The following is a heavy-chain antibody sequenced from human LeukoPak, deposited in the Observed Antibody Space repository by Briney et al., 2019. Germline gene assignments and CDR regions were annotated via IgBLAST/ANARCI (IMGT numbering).Heavy chain of an antibody. J-gene: IGHJ4*02. Sequence: GGSLRLSCAASGFTFSSYAMHWVRQAPGKGLEWVAVISYDGSNKYYADSVKGRFTISRDNSKNTLYLQMNSLRAEDTAVYYCARDRIPGYSYGFSYFDYWGQGTLVTVSS. CDR2: ISYDGSNK. CDR3: ARDRIPGYSYGFSYFDY. CDR1: GFTFSSYA. V-gene: IGHV3-30-3*01. D-gene: IGHD5-18*01.